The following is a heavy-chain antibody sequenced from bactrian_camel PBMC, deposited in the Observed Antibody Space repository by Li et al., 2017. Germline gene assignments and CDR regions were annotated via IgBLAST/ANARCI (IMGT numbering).Heavy chain of an antibody. J-gene: IGHJ4*01. CDR1: GYTYSSYC. V-gene: IGHV3S53*01. D-gene: IGHD3*01. Sequence: HVQLVESGGGSVQAGGSLRLSCAASGYTYSSYCLGWFRQAPGKKREGVASIDSDGDRTYANSVKGRFTISQDNDKNILYLQMNKLKPEDTGMYYCAAEVEERRMPPLQALGDGESGYEGHGTQVTVS. CDR2: IDSDGDR.